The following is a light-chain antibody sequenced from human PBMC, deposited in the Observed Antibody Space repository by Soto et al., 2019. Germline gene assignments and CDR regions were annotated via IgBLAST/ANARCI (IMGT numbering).Light chain of an antibody. CDR1: QGIRSA. Sequence: IQLTQSPSSLSASVGDSVTITCRASQGIRSALAWYQQKPGKVPKLLIYAASTLQSGVPSRFSGSGSGTDFTLTISSLQPEDVATYYCQKYNSAPRTFGQGTRVEIK. J-gene: IGKJ1*01. V-gene: IGKV1-27*01. CDR3: QKYNSAPRT. CDR2: AAS.